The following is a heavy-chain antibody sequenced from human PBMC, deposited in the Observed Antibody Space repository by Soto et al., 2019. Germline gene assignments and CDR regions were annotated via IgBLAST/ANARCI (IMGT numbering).Heavy chain of an antibody. CDR1: GFTFSSYS. CDR3: AKKVNSGSGSQYFDY. Sequence: GGSLRLSCAASGFTFSSYSMDWVRQAPGKGLEWVSGFRAGGDDGTTYYADSVKGRFTISRDNSKNTLFLQMNSLRAEDTAIYYCAKKVNSGSGSQYFDYFGQGTLVTAPQ. CDR2: FRAGGDDGTT. J-gene: IGHJ4*02. V-gene: IGHV3-23*01. D-gene: IGHD3-10*01.